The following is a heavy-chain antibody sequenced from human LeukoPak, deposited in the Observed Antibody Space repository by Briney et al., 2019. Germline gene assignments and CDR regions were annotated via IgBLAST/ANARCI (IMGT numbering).Heavy chain of an antibody. J-gene: IGHJ6*02. CDR3: ARDLGGYVGDYYYYGMDV. V-gene: IGHV1-2*02. Sequence: GASVKVSCKASGYTFTGYYMHWVRQAPGQGLEWMGWINPNSGGTNYAQKFQGRVTMTGDTSISTAYMELSRLRSDDTAVYYCARDLGGYVGDYYYYGMDVWGQGTTVTVSS. D-gene: IGHD5-12*01. CDR2: INPNSGGT. CDR1: GYTFTGYY.